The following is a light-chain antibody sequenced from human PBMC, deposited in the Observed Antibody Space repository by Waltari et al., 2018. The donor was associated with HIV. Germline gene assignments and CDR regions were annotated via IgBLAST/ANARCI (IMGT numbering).Light chain of an antibody. V-gene: IGLV3-1*01. CDR2: QND. J-gene: IGLJ2*01. Sequence: FEMSQPPSVSVSPGQTASITCSGDIVEKTDVFWYHLKWRQAPVLVIYQNDRRPSWIAGRVSRSKSGRTATLTSRGTQTTDEGDFYCQAWENDYVGFGGGTKLTVL. CDR1: IVEKTD. CDR3: QAWENDYVG.